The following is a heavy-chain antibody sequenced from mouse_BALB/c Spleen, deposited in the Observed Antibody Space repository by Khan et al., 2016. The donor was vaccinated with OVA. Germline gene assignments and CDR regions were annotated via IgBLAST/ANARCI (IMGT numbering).Heavy chain of an antibody. CDR2: TNPTNGRT. CDR1: GYTFTSYW. D-gene: IGHD1-1*01. Sequence: QVQLQQSGAELVKAGASVKMSCKASGYTFTSYWMHWVKQRLGQGLEWFAETNPTNGRTSYDEKFKSKATLTVDKSSSTAYMLLSGPTFEDSAGYYCARIKKIVAACFDYWGQGTTLTVSS. CDR3: ARIKKIVAACFDY. V-gene: IGHV1S81*02. J-gene: IGHJ2*01.